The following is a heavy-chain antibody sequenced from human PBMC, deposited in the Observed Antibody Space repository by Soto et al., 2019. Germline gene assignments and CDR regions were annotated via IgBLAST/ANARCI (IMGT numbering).Heavy chain of an antibody. V-gene: IGHV1-18*01. CDR3: ARDGWGSDYGQYWYFDL. J-gene: IGHJ2*01. Sequence: QVQLVQSGAEVKKPGASVKVSCKASGYTFTSYGISWVRQAPGQGLEWMGWISAYNGNPNYAQKLKGIVTMTTDTSKSPAYMELRSLQSDDTAVYYCARDGWGSDYGQYWYFDLWVRGTLVTVSS. CDR2: ISAYNGNP. D-gene: IGHD4-17*01. CDR1: GYTFTSYG.